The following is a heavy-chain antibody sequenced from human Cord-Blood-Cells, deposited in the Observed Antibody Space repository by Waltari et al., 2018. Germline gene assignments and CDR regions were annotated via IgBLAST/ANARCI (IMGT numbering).Heavy chain of an antibody. J-gene: IGHJ5*02. Sequence: QLQLQESGPGLVKPSETLSLTCTVSGGSISSSSYYWGWIRQPPGKGLEWIGSIYYSVGTYYNPSLKRRVTISVDTSKNQFSLKLSSVTAADTAVYYCARHVGSGGVKRTYNWFDPWGQGTLVTVSS. CDR2: IYYSVGT. V-gene: IGHV4-39*07. D-gene: IGHD3-16*01. CDR1: GGSISSSSYY. CDR3: ARHVGSGGVKRTYNWFDP.